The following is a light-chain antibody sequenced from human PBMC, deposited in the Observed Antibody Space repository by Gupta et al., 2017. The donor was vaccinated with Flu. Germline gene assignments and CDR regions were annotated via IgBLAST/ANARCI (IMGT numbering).Light chain of an antibody. CDR1: SLRSYY. V-gene: IGLV3-19*01. CDR3: NSRDSSGNYVV. Sequence: SSELTQDPAVSVALGQTVRITFQGDSLRSYYASWYQQKPGQAPVLVIYGKNNRPSGIPDRFSGSSSGNTASLTITGAQAEDEADYYCNSRDSSGNYVVFGGGTKLTVL. J-gene: IGLJ2*01. CDR2: GKN.